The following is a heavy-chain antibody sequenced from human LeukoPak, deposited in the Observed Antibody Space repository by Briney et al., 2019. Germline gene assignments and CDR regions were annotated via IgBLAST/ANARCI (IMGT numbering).Heavy chain of an antibody. CDR2: IKQEGSAK. D-gene: IGHD3-3*01. CDR3: ARVNDFWSGYYLYYFDY. V-gene: IGHV3-7*04. CDR1: GFTFGSYW. Sequence: GGSLRLSCAASGFTFGSYWMSWVRQAPGEGLESGANIKQEGSAKNYVDSVKGRFTISRDNAKNSLYLQMNSLRAEDTAVYYCARVNDFWSGYYLYYFDYWGQGTLVTVSS. J-gene: IGHJ4*02.